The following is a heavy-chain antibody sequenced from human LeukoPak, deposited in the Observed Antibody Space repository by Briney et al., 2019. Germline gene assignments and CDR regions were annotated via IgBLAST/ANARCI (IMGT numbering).Heavy chain of an antibody. J-gene: IGHJ4*02. Sequence: GASVKVSCKASGYTFTSYAMHWMRQAPGQRLEWMGWINAGNGNTKYSQKFQGRVTITRDTSASTAYMELSSLRSEDTAVYYCASGARDMVRGALDYWGQGTLVTVSS. CDR2: INAGNGNT. CDR3: ASGARDMVRGALDY. CDR1: GYTFTSYA. D-gene: IGHD3-10*01. V-gene: IGHV1-3*01.